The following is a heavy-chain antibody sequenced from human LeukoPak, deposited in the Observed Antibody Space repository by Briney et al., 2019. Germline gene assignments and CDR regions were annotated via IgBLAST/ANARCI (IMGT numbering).Heavy chain of an antibody. J-gene: IGHJ4*02. CDR2: INRDGSEK. CDR3: ARARGSYWLDY. Sequence: GGSLRLSCAASGFTFSNYWMTWVRQAPGKGLEGVANINRDGSEKYYVDSVKGRFTIYRDNAKNSLYLQMNSLRVEDTADYHCARARGSYWLDYWGQGTLVTVSS. D-gene: IGHD3-16*01. V-gene: IGHV3-7*01. CDR1: GFTFSNYW.